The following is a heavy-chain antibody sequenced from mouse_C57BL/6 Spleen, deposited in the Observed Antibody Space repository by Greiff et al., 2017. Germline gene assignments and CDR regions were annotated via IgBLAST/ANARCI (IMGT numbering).Heavy chain of an antibody. Sequence: QVQLKQPGAELVMPGASVKLSCKASGYTFTSYWMHWVKQRPGQGLEWIGEIDPSDSYTNYNQKFKGKSTLTVDKSSSTAYMQLSSLTSEDSAVYYFARYYYSNCGYFEVWSTGTTVTVSS. D-gene: IGHD2-5*01. CDR2: IDPSDSYT. CDR1: GYTFTSYW. J-gene: IGHJ1*03. CDR3: ARYYYSNCGYFEV. V-gene: IGHV1-69*01.